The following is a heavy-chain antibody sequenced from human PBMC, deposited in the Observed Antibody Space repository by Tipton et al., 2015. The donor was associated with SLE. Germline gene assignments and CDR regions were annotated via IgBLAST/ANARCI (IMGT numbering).Heavy chain of an antibody. CDR3: ARDQGFCSGGTCYYDGFDI. CDR2: FSYSGST. Sequence: TLSLTCTVSGGSISSCSYYWGWIRQPPGKGLEWIGTFSYSGSTYYNPSLKSRVTISLDTSKNRFSLEVRSVTAADTAVYYCARDQGFCSGGTCYYDGFDIWGQGTMVSVSS. CDR1: GGSISSCSYY. J-gene: IGHJ3*02. V-gene: IGHV4-39*07. D-gene: IGHD2-15*01.